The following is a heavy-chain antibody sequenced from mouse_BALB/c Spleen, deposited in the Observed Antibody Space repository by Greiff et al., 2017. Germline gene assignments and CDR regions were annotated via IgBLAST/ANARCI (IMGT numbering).Heavy chain of an antibody. D-gene: IGHD2-14*01. CDR1: GYTFTSYY. V-gene: IGHV1S56*01. J-gene: IGHJ4*01. CDR2: IYPGNVNT. CDR3: ARDRDLNYAMDY. Sequence: VQLQQSGPELVKPGASVRISCKASGYTFTSYYIHWVKQRPGQGLEWIGWIYPGNVNTKYNEKFKGKARLTADKSSSTAYMQLSSLTSEDSAVYYCARDRDLNYAMDYWGQGTSVTVSS.